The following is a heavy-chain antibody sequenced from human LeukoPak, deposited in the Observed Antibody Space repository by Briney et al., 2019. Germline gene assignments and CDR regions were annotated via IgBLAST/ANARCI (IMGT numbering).Heavy chain of an antibody. CDR2: IYPGDSDT. V-gene: IGHV5-51*01. CDR3: ARHAYCSSTSCYPYY. Sequence: ESLKISCKGSGYRFTNYWIGWVRQMPGKGLEWMGIIYPGDSDTRYSPSFQGQVTISADKSISTAYLQWSSLKASDTAMYYCARHAYCSSTSCYPYYWGQGTLVTVSS. CDR1: GYRFTNYW. D-gene: IGHD2-2*01. J-gene: IGHJ4*02.